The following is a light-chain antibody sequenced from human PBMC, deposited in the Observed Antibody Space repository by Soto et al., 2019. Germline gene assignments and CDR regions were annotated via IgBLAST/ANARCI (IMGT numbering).Light chain of an antibody. J-gene: IGKJ4*01. CDR2: GAS. CDR1: QSVSSSF. Sequence: EIVLTQSPGTLSLSPGERATLSCRASQSVSSSFLAWYQQKPGQAPRLLIYGASSRATGIPDRFSGSGSGTDFTLTIGRLEPEDVAVYYCQQYDSSPLPFGGGTKVEIK. CDR3: QQYDSSPLP. V-gene: IGKV3-20*01.